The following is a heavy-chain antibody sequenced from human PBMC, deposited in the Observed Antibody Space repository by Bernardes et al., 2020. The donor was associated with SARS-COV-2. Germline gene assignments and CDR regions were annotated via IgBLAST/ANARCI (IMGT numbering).Heavy chain of an antibody. Sequence: SETLSLTCTVSGGSISSGGYYWSWVRQHPGKGLEWIGHIYNSGHTYYNPSLKSRISISVDTSNNQFSLKLSSLTAADTAVYYCARSYNYEILTGFDYWGRGTRVSVSS. CDR1: GGSISSGGYY. J-gene: IGHJ4*02. CDR3: ARSYNYEILTGFDY. V-gene: IGHV4-31*03. CDR2: IYNSGHT. D-gene: IGHD3-9*01.